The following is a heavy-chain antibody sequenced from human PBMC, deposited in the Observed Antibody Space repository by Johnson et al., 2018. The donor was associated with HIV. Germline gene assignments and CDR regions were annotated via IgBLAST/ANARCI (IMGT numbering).Heavy chain of an antibody. CDR2: SSSSGSTI. CDR1: GFTFSDYY. Sequence: QVQLVESGGGLVKPGGSLRLSCAASGFTFSDYYMSWIRQAPGKGLEWVSYSSSSGSTIYYADSVQGRFTISRDNAKNSLYLQMNRLTAEDTAVYYCARAPGFSRAFDIWGQGTMVTVSS. V-gene: IGHV3-11*04. D-gene: IGHD3-10*01. J-gene: IGHJ3*02. CDR3: ARAPGFSRAFDI.